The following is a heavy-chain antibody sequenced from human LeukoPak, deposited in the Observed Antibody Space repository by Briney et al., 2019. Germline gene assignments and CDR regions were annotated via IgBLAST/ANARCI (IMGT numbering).Heavy chain of an antibody. V-gene: IGHV3-53*01. D-gene: IGHD3-22*01. J-gene: IGHJ4*02. Sequence: GGSLRLSCAASGFTVSSNYMSWVRQAPGKGLEWVSVIYSGGSTYYANSVKGRFTLSRHNSNNTLYLQMNSLRAEDTAVYYCARGYYYDSSGYFPYFDYWGQGTLVTVSS. CDR1: GFTVSSNY. CDR3: ARGYYYDSSGYFPYFDY. CDR2: IYSGGST.